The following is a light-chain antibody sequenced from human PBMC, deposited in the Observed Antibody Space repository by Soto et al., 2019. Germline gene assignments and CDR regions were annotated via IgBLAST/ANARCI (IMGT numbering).Light chain of an antibody. V-gene: IGKV1-12*01. CDR3: QQGNSFAHA. CDR2: AAI. J-gene: IGKJ4*01. CDR1: QDIDSW. Sequence: DIQMTQSPSSVSASIGDRVTITCRASQDIDSWLAWFQQKPGEAPRLLIYAAISLHSGVPSRFSGAGSGTDFSLTISSLQPEDVATYFCQQGNSFAHAFGGGTKVEIK.